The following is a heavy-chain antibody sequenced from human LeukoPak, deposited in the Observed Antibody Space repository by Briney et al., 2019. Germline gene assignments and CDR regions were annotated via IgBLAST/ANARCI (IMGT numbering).Heavy chain of an antibody. CDR3: AKRVSGTTFY. Sequence: SGGSLRLSCAASGFTFSSYVMSWVRQAPGKGLEWVSSTSGSGATTYYADSVKGRFTISRDNSKNTLYLHMNSLRAEDTAVYYCAKRVSGTTFYWGQGTLVPVSS. V-gene: IGHV3-23*01. CDR2: TSGSGATT. CDR1: GFTFSSYV. J-gene: IGHJ4*02. D-gene: IGHD1-1*01.